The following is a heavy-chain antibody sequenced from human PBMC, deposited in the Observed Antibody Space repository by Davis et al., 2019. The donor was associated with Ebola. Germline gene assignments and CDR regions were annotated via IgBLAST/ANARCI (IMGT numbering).Heavy chain of an antibody. D-gene: IGHD2-15*01. CDR1: GFTVSSNY. J-gene: IGHJ4*02. V-gene: IGHV3-53*01. CDR3: ARGGYCSGGNCYGYFDY. Sequence: GGSLRLSCAASGFTVSSNYMSWVRQAPGKGLEWVSVIYSGGSTYYADSVKGRFTIPRDNSKNTLYLQMNSLRAEDTAVYYCARGGYCSGGNCYGYFDYWGQGTLVTVSS. CDR2: IYSGGST.